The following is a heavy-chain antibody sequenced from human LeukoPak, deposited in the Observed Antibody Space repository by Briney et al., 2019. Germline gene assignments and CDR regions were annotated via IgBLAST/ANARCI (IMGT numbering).Heavy chain of an antibody. CDR2: FDPEDGET. Sequence: ASVKVSCKASGYTFTGYYMHWVRQAPGKGLEWMGGFDPEDGETIYAQKFQGRVTMTEDTSTDTAYMELSSLRSEDTAVYYCATVGTLLLWFGELPNWGQGTLVTVSS. V-gene: IGHV1-24*01. J-gene: IGHJ4*02. D-gene: IGHD3-10*01. CDR3: ATVGTLLLWFGELPN. CDR1: GYTFTGYY.